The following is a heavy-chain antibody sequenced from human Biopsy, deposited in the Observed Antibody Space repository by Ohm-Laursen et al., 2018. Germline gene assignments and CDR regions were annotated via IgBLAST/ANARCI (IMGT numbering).Heavy chain of an antibody. Sequence: GTLSLTCAVSGGSISNYFWTWIRQPPGKGLEWIGYFRFEDRTSYNSSLKSRVTISADTSKNQFSLRLSSVTAADTAVYFCARGGRYYYDSPDNWGQGTLVTVSS. J-gene: IGHJ4*02. V-gene: IGHV4-59*01. D-gene: IGHD3-22*01. CDR2: FRFEDRT. CDR3: ARGGRYYYDSPDN. CDR1: GGSISNYF.